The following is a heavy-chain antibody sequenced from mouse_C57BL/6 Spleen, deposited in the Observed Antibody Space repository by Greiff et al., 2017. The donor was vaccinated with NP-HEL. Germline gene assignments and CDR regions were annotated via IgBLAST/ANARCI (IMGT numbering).Heavy chain of an antibody. V-gene: IGHV1-78*01. D-gene: IGHD2-5*01. CDR3: ARSKNYYSNPYYFDY. CDR1: GYTFTDHT. CDR2: IYPRDGST. J-gene: IGHJ2*01. Sequence: QVQLQQSDAELVKPGASVKISCKVSGYTFTDHTIHWMKQRPEQGMEWIGYIYPRDGSTKYNEKFKGKATLTADKSSSTAYMQLNSLTSEDSAVYFCARSKNYYSNPYYFDYWGQGTTLTVSS.